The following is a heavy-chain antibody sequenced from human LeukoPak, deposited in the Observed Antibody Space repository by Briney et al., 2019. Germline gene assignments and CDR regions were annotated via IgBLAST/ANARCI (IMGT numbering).Heavy chain of an antibody. CDR2: LSPDGSSS. D-gene: IGHD1-26*01. J-gene: IGHJ4*02. V-gene: IGHV3-74*01. CDR3: TRSPSLGGSYWGFDY. CDR1: GFTFSSYW. Sequence: GGSLRLSCAASGFTFSSYWMHWVRHAPGKGVVWVSRLSPDGSSSIYADSVKGRFTVSRDNAKNTVYLQMNSLRADDTAVYYCTRSPSLGGSYWGFDYWGQGALVTVSS.